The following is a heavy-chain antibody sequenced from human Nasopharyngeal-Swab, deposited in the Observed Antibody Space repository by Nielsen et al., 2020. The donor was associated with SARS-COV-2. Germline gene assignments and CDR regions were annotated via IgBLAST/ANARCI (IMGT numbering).Heavy chain of an antibody. D-gene: IGHD5-12*01. CDR2: ISWNSGSI. V-gene: IGHV3-9*01. Sequence: GGPLRLSCAASGFTFDDYAMHWVRQAPGKGLERVSGISWNSGSIGYADSVKGRFTISRDNAKNSLYLQMNSLRAEDTALYYCATLGGYSGYDSEYGMDVWGQGTTVTVSS. J-gene: IGHJ6*02. CDR3: ATLGGYSGYDSEYGMDV. CDR1: GFTFDDYA.